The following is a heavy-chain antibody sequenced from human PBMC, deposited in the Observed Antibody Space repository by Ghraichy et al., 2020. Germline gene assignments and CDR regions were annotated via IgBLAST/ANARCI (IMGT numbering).Heavy chain of an antibody. CDR2: IKYDGSDK. CDR3: ATENMGGSGSFDY. D-gene: IGHD3-10*01. Sequence: GGSLRLSCAASGFTFSNYCMHWVRQAPGRGLEWVTLIKYDGSDKFYADSVKGRFTISRDNPKNMLYLQMNSLRAEDTAVYYCATENMGGSGSFDYWGQGTLVTVSS. V-gene: IGHV3-30-3*01. J-gene: IGHJ4*02. CDR1: GFTFSNYC.